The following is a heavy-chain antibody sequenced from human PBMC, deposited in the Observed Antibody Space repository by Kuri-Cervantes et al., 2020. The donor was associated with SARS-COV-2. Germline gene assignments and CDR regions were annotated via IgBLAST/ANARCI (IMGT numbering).Heavy chain of an antibody. CDR1: GFTFSSYS. CDR2: ISSSSSYI. CDR3: ARELRLSRTDAFDI. D-gene: IGHD5-12*01. J-gene: IGHJ3*02. V-gene: IGHV3-21*01. Sequence: GESLKISCAASGFTFSSYSMNRVRQAPGKGLEWVSSISSSSSYIYYADSVKGRFTISRDNAKNSLYLQMNSLRAEDTAVYYCARELRLSRTDAFDIWGQGTMVTVSS.